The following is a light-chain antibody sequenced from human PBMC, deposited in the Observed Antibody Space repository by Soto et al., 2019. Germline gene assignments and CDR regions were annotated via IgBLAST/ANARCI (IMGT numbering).Light chain of an antibody. V-gene: IGKV3-15*01. CDR1: QSVSSN. CDR3: QQYYMTPLT. Sequence: IQITQSPATLSVSPGERATLSCRASQSVSSNLAWYQQKPGQAPRLLIYGASTRATGIPARFSGSGSGTDFTLTISSLQAADVAVYYCQQYYMTPLTFGQGTLLEIK. J-gene: IGKJ5*01. CDR2: GAS.